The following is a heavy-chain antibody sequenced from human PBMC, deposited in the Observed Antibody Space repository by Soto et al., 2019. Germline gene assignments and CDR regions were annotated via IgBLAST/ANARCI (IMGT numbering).Heavy chain of an antibody. D-gene: IGHD2-2*01. CDR3: ARQQGKIPRYAVVTGGPMDY. CDR1: AYSVSSGYY. V-gene: IGHV4-38-2*01. J-gene: IGHJ4*02. CDR2: IYHSGST. Sequence: SETLSLTCGVSAYSVSSGYYWGWIRQPPGKGLEWIGSIYHSGSTYYNPSLKSRITISVDTSKNQFSLKVTSVTAADTALYYCARQQGKIPRYAVVTGGPMDYWGQGTLVTVSS.